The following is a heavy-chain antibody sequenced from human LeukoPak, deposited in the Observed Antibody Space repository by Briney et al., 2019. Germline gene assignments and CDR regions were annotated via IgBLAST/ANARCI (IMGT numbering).Heavy chain of an antibody. CDR1: GFTVSTNC. V-gene: IGHV3-53*04. Sequence: TGGSLRLSCAASGFTVSTNCMTWFRQAPGKGLEWVSTIYSGGTTYYADSVMGRFTISRHNSRNTLYLQMNSLRAEDTAVYYCARVDTVMAYYFDLWGQGTLVTVSS. CDR3: ARVDTVMAYYFDL. CDR2: IYSGGTT. D-gene: IGHD5-18*01. J-gene: IGHJ4*02.